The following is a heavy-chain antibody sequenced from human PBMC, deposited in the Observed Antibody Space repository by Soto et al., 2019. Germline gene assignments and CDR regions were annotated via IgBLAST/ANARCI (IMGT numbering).Heavy chain of an antibody. D-gene: IGHD3-3*01. V-gene: IGHV3-30*18. CDR2: ISYDGSNK. CDR3: AKGYIADLWGYYYYMDV. J-gene: IGHJ6*03. Sequence: QVQLVESGGGVVQPGRSLRLSCAASGFTFSSYGMHWVRQAPGKGLEWVAVISYDGSNKYYADSVKGRFTISRDNSKKPLYLQLTSLRAEDTAVYYCAKGYIADLWGYYYYMDVWGKGSTVTVSS. CDR1: GFTFSSYG.